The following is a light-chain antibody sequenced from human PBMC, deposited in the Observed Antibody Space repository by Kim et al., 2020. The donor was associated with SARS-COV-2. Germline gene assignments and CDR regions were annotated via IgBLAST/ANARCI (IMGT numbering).Light chain of an antibody. CDR3: QAWASRTAV. V-gene: IGLV3-1*01. CDR1: KLGDKY. CDR2: KDI. J-gene: IGLJ2*01. Sequence: SYELTQPPSVSVSPGQTASITCSGDKLGDKYACWYQHKPGQSPVMVIYKDIKRPSGLPERFSGSNSGNTATLTISGTQAMDEADYYCQAWASRTAVFGGG.